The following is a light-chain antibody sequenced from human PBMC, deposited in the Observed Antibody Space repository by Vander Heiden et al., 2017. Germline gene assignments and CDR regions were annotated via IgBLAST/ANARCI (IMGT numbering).Light chain of an antibody. CDR3: SSLTSSATRVV. Sequence: QSVLSQPASVSGSPGQSITISCTGTSSDVGAYNFVYWYQQHPGKAPKLMICSVSDRPSGVSNRFSGSKSGNTASMTISGLQAEDEADDYCSSLTSSATRVVFGGGTKLTVL. CDR2: SVS. J-gene: IGLJ2*01. CDR1: SSDVGAYNF. V-gene: IGLV2-14*03.